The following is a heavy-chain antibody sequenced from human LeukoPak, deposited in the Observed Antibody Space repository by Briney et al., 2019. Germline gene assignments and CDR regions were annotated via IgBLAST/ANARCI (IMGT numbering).Heavy chain of an antibody. CDR1: GGSISSSSYY. D-gene: IGHD6-6*01. J-gene: IGHJ4*02. V-gene: IGHV4-39*07. Sequence: SETLSLTCTVSGGSISSSSYYWGWIRQPPGKGLEWIGSIYYSGSTYYNPSLKSRVTISVDTSKNQFSLKLSSVTAADTAVYYCARLKGIAARPNFDYWGQGTLVTVSS. CDR2: IYYSGST. CDR3: ARLKGIAARPNFDY.